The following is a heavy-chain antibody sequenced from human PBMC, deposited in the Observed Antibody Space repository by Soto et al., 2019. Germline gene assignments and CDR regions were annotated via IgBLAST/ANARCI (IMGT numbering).Heavy chain of an antibody. CDR3: ARDSYMSGTWEVVDY. Sequence: GGSLRLSCAASGFTFSDYYMSWIRQAPGKGLEWVSYISSSGSTIYYADSVKGRFTISRDNAKNSLYLQMNSLRAEDTAVYYCARDSYMSGTWEVVDYWGQGTLVTVSS. V-gene: IGHV3-11*01. J-gene: IGHJ4*02. CDR2: ISSSGSTI. D-gene: IGHD3-10*01. CDR1: GFTFSDYY.